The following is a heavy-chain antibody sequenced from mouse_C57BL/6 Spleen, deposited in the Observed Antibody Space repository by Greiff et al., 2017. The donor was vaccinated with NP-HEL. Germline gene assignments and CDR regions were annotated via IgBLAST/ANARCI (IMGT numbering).Heavy chain of an antibody. D-gene: IGHD1-1*02. CDR3: ARRGGEAMDY. CDR2: TYPRSGNT. CDR1: GYTFTSYG. V-gene: IGHV1-81*01. Sequence: VQLQQSGAELARPGASVKLSCKASGYTFTSYGISWVKQRTGQGLEWIGETYPRSGNTYYNEKFKGKATLTADKSSSTAYMELRSLTSEDSAVYFCARRGGEAMDYWGQGTSVTVSS. J-gene: IGHJ4*01.